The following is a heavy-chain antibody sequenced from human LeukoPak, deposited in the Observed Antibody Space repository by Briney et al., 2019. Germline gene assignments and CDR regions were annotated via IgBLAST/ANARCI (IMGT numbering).Heavy chain of an antibody. CDR3: ATGTYQDAFDI. CDR2: ICSSGSA. J-gene: IGHJ3*02. D-gene: IGHD1-14*01. V-gene: IGHV4-31*03. CDR1: GGSISSGVYC. Sequence: SQTLSLTCTVSGGSISSGVYCWSWIRQRPGEGLQWIGYICSSGSAYYNPSLKSRVTMSIDTSNDQFSLKLNSVTAADTAVYYCATGTYQDAFDIWGQGTMVTISS.